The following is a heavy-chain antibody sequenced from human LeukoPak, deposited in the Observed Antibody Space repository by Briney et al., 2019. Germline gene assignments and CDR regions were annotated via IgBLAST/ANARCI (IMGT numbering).Heavy chain of an antibody. D-gene: IGHD3-16*02. CDR2: IIPIFGTA. CDR1: GGTFSSYA. J-gene: IGHJ4*02. V-gene: IGHV1-69*01. CDR3: ARDRDDYVWGSYRYEFDY. Sequence: ASVKVSCKASGGTFSSYAISWVRQAPGQGLEWMGGIIPIFGTANYAQKFQGRVTITADESTSTAYMELSSLRSEDTAVYYCARDRDDYVWGSYRYEFDYWGQGTLVTVSS.